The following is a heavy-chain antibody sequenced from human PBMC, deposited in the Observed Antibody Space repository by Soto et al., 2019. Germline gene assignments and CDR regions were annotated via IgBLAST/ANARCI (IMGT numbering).Heavy chain of an antibody. D-gene: IGHD6-19*01. J-gene: IGHJ4*02. CDR2: FYYSGST. V-gene: IGHV4-59*01. Sequence: QVQLQESGPGLVKPSETLSLACTVSGGSISSYYWSWIRQPPGKGLEWIGCFYYSGSTNYNPSLKSRVTISVDTSKKQFSLKLSSVTAADTAVYYCARGGWKLFDYWGQGTLVTVSS. CDR3: ARGGWKLFDY. CDR1: GGSISSYY.